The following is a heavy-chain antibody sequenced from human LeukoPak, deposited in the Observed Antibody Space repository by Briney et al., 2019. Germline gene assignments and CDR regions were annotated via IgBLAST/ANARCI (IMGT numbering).Heavy chain of an antibody. CDR3: AREHKYYYDSSGYPYNWFDP. D-gene: IGHD3-22*01. Sequence: GESLQISCKGSGYSFTSYWIGWVRQMPGKGLEWMGIIYPGDSDTRYSPSFQGQVTISADKSISTAYLQWSSLKASDTAMYYCAREHKYYYDSSGYPYNWFDPWGQGTLVTVSS. V-gene: IGHV5-51*01. J-gene: IGHJ5*02. CDR2: IYPGDSDT. CDR1: GYSFTSYW.